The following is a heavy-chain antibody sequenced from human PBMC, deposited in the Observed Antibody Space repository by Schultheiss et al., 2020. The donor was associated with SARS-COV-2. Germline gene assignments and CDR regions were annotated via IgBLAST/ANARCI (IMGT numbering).Heavy chain of an antibody. CDR3: ARDFTMVRGYYFDY. J-gene: IGHJ4*02. V-gene: IGHV3-21*05. CDR2: ISSSSSYI. Sequence: GGSLRLSCAASGFTFSSYSMNWVRQAPGKGLEWVSYISSSSSYIYYADSVKGRFTISRDNAKNSLYLQMNSLRAEDTAVYYCARDFTMVRGYYFDYWGQGTLVTVSS. CDR1: GFTFSSYS. D-gene: IGHD3-10*01.